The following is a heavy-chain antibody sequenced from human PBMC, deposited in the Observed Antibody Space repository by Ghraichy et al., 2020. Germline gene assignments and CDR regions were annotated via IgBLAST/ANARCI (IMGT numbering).Heavy chain of an antibody. D-gene: IGHD6-13*01. CDR3: ARFATGYSSPDWFDP. CDR1: GGSISSGGYY. Sequence: TLSLTCTVSGGSISSGGYYWSWIRQHPGKGLEWIGYIYYSGSTYYNPSLKSRVTISVDTSKNQFSLKLSSVTAADTAVYYCARFATGYSSPDWFDPWGQGTLVTVSS. V-gene: IGHV4-31*03. J-gene: IGHJ5*02. CDR2: IYYSGST.